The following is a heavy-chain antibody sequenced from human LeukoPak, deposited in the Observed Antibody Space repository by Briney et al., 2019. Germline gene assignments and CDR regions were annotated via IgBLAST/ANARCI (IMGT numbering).Heavy chain of an antibody. J-gene: IGHJ4*02. CDR2: ISSSSSYI. CDR3: ARIRIVGATRDTFDY. V-gene: IGHV3-21*01. Sequence: GSLRLSCAASGFTFSSYSMNWVRQAPGKGLEWVSSISSSSSYIYYADSVKGRFTISRDNAKNSLYLQMNSLRAEDTAVYYCARIRIVGATRDTFDYWGQGTLVTVSS. CDR1: GFTFSSYS. D-gene: IGHD1-26*01.